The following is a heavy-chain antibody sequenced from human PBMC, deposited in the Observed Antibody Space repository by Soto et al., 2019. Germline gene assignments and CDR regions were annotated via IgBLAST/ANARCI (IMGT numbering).Heavy chain of an antibody. V-gene: IGHV1-69*13. CDR2: IIPIFGTA. Sequence: ASVKVSCKASGGTFSGYAISWVRQAPGQGLEWMGGIIPIFGTANYAQKFQGRVTITADESTSTAYMELSSLRSEDTAVYYCARVRQYYYDSSGYYVLPFDPWGQGTLVTVSS. CDR3: ARVRQYYYDSSGYYVLPFDP. D-gene: IGHD3-22*01. CDR1: GGTFSGYA. J-gene: IGHJ5*02.